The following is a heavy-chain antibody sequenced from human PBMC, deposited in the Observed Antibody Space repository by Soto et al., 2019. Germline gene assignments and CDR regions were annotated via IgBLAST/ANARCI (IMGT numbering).Heavy chain of an antibody. CDR1: GYAFTSYS. CDR3: ARDYGGNSGPPNY. D-gene: IGHD4-17*01. V-gene: IGHV1-3*01. CDR2: INAGNGNT. Sequence: ASVKVSCKASGYAFTSYSMHWVREAPGQRLEWMGWINAGNGNTKYSQKFQGRVTITRDTSASTAYMELSSLRSEDTAVYYCARDYGGNSGPPNYWGQGTLVTVSS. J-gene: IGHJ4*02.